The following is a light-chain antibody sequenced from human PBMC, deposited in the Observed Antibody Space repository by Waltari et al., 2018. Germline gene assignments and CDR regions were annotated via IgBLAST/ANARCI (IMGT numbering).Light chain of an antibody. V-gene: IGKV4-1*01. CDR3: QQYYSTPPIT. J-gene: IGKJ5*01. Sequence: DIVMTQSPDSLAVSLGERATIKCKSSQSVLYTSINKNYLAWYQQKPGQPPKLLIYWASTRESGVPDRFSGSGSGTDFTLTISSLQAEDVAVYYCQQYYSTPPITFGQGTRLEIK. CDR2: WAS. CDR1: QSVLYTSINKNY.